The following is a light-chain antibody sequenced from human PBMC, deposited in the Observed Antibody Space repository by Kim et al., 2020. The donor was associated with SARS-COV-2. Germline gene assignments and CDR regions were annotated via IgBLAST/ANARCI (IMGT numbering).Light chain of an antibody. V-gene: IGKV1-33*01. CDR2: DAS. J-gene: IGKJ4*01. CDR1: QDISNH. CDR3: QQYDNCPIT. Sequence: DIQMTQSPSSLSASVGDRVTITCQASQDISNHLNWYQQKPGKAPKLLIYDASNLETGVPSRFSGGGSGTDFTFTITSLQPEDIETYYCQQYDNCPITYGGGSKVDIK.